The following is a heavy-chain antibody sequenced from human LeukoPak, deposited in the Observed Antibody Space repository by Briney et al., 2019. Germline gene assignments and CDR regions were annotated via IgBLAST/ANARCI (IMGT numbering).Heavy chain of an antibody. J-gene: IGHJ4*02. CDR2: IYYSGST. D-gene: IGHD1-1*01. CDR1: GGSISSYY. CDR3: ARVTTGLDY. Sequence: SETLSLTCTVSGGSISSYYWSWIRQPPGKGLEWIGYIYYSGSTNYNPSLKSRVTISVGTSKNQFSLKLSSVTAADTAVYYCARVTTGLDYWGQGTLVTVSS. V-gene: IGHV4-59*01.